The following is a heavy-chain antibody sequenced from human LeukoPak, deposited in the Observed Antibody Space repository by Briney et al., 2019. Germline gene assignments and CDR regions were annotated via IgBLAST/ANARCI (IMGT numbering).Heavy chain of an antibody. J-gene: IGHJ5*02. Sequence: SQTLSLTCTVSGGSISSGGYYWSWIRQHPGEGLEWIGYIYYSGSTYYNPSLKSRVTISVDTSKNQFSLKLSSVTAADTAVYYCARGDSVRGDYGDYNLLSFDPWGQGTLVTVSS. CDR2: IYYSGST. D-gene: IGHD4-17*01. V-gene: IGHV4-31*03. CDR3: ARGDSVRGDYGDYNLLSFDP. CDR1: GGSISSGGYY.